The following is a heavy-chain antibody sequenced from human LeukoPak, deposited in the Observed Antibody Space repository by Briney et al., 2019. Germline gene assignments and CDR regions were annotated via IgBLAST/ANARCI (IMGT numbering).Heavy chain of an antibody. CDR3: ARDSDDYGDYGYFDY. CDR1: GYTFTSYY. CDR2: INPSGGST. V-gene: IGHV1-46*01. D-gene: IGHD4-17*01. J-gene: IGHJ4*02. Sequence: GASVKVSCKASGYTFTSYYMHWVRQAPGQGLEWMGIINPSGGSTSYAQKFQGRVTMTRDTSASTVYMELSSLRSEDTAVYYCARDSDDYGDYGYFDYWGQGSLVTVSS.